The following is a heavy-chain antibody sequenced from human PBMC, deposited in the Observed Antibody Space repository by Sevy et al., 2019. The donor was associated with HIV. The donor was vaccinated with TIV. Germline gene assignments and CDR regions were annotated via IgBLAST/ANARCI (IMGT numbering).Heavy chain of an antibody. CDR2: IIPIFGTA. J-gene: IGHJ5*02. CDR3: ARAGLRFLEWLAAKNWFDP. D-gene: IGHD3-3*01. V-gene: IGHV1-69*13. CDR1: GGTFSSYA. Sequence: ASVKVSCKASGGTFSSYAISWVRQAPGQGLEWMGGIIPIFGTANYAQKFQGRVTITADESTRTAYMELSSLRSEDTAVYYCARAGLRFLEWLAAKNWFDPWGQGTLVTVSS.